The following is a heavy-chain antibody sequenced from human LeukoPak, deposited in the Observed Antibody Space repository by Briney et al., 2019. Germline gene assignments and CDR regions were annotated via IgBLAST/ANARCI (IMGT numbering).Heavy chain of an antibody. CDR2: IYHSGST. J-gene: IGHJ6*03. CDR1: GYSISSGYY. Sequence: SETLSLTCNVSGYSISSGYYWGWIRQPPGKGLEWIGSIYHSGSTYYNPSLKSRVTISVDTSKNQFSLKLSSVTAADTAIYYCARVTYYPYYMDVWGEGTTVTVSS. CDR3: ARVTYYPYYMDV. V-gene: IGHV4-38-2*02.